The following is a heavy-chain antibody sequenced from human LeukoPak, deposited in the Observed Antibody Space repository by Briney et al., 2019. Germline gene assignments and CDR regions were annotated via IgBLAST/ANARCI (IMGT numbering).Heavy chain of an antibody. J-gene: IGHJ2*01. Sequence: GGSLRLSCAASGFTFSNYWMSWVRQAPGKGLERVSPIGSGSSYTYYADSVKGQFTISRDNAKNSLYLQINSLRAEDTAVYYCAGSDTTGYIPREWDYWFFDLWGRGTLVTVSS. D-gene: IGHD1-1*01. CDR3: AGSDTTGYIPREWDYWFFDL. CDR1: GFTFSNYW. CDR2: IGSGSSYT. V-gene: IGHV3-21*01.